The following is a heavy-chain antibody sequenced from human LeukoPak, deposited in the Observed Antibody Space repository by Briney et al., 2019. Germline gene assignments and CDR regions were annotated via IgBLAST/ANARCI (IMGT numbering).Heavy chain of an antibody. CDR3: AKGSSGYFVDL. D-gene: IGHD3-22*01. J-gene: IGHJ5*02. CDR1: GFIFNNYG. CDR2: ISNDGGST. V-gene: IGHV3-23*01. Sequence: GGSLRLSCAASGFIFNNYGLIWVRQAPGKGLEWVSAISNDGGSTNYADFVKGWFTFSGDNAKNTLLLQMDSLRAEDTALYYWAKGSSGYFVDLWGQGTLVTVSS.